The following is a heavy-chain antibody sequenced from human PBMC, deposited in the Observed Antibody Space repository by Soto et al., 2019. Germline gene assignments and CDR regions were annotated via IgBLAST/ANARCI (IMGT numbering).Heavy chain of an antibody. CDR1: GGSISSSNW. CDR2: IYHSGST. CDR3: ARGGGVFVPYYYYGMYV. V-gene: IGHV4-4*02. D-gene: IGHD3-16*01. J-gene: IGHJ6*02. Sequence: QVQLQESGPGLVKPSGTLSLTCAVSGGSISSSNWWSWVRQPPGKGLEWIGEIYHSGSTNYNPSLKSPVTISVDKSKNQFSLKLSSVTAADTAVYYCARGGGVFVPYYYYGMYVWGQGTTVTVSS.